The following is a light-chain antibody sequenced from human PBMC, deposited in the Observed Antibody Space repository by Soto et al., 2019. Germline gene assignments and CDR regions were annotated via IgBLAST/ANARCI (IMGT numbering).Light chain of an antibody. CDR3: QQSYSFPRT. V-gene: IGKV1-39*01. CDR1: QSISSY. Sequence: DIQMTQSPSSLSASVGDRVTITCRASQSISSYLNWYQQKPGEAPKVLIYAASRLQSGAPSRFSGRRSGTDFTLTISSLQPEDFATYYCQQSYSFPRTFGQGTRVEIK. CDR2: AAS. J-gene: IGKJ1*01.